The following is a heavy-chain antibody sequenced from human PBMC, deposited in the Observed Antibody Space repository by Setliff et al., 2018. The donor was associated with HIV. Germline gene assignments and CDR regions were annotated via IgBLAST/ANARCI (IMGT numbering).Heavy chain of an antibody. Sequence: GGSLRLSCAASGFTLSSNYMTWVRQAPGKGLEWVARINTYGGSTTYADSVKGRLSISRDNAKDALYLQMNSLRVEDTAVYYCARQVSDAFDVWGQGTMVTVSS. J-gene: IGHJ3*01. CDR2: INTYGGST. V-gene: IGHV3-74*01. CDR3: ARQVSDAFDV. CDR1: GFTLSSNY. D-gene: IGHD1-20*01.